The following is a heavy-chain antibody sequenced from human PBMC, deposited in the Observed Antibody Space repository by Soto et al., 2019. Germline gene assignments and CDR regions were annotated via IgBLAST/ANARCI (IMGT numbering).Heavy chain of an antibody. V-gene: IGHV1-69*13. D-gene: IGHD6-13*01. CDR3: ARASQIAAAGSYYYYYMDV. CDR2: IIPIFGTA. Sequence: ASVKVSCKASGGTFSSYAISWVRQAPGQGLEWMGGIIPIFGTANYAQKFQGRVTITADESTSTAYMELSSLRSEDTAVYYCARASQIAAAGSYYYYYMDVWGKGTTVTVSS. CDR1: GGTFSSYA. J-gene: IGHJ6*03.